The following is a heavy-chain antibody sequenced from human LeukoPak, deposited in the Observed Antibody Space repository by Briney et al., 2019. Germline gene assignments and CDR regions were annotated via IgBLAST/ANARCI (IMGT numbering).Heavy chain of an antibody. D-gene: IGHD2-2*01. V-gene: IGHV3-30*02. CDR1: GFTFSSFG. CDR3: AKVRYQLLGVDY. J-gene: IGHJ4*02. Sequence: GGSLRLSCAASGFTFSSFGMHWDRQAPGKGLEWVAFIRYDGSNEQYAASVKGRFTISRDNSKNTLYLQMNSLRVEDTAVYYCAKVRYQLLGVDYWGQGTLVTVSS. CDR2: IRYDGSNE.